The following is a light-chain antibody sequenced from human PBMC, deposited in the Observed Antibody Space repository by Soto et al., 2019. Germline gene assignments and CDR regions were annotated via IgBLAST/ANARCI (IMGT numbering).Light chain of an antibody. CDR2: VAS. V-gene: IGKV1D-12*01. CDR1: QGIRSF. J-gene: IGKJ5*01. Sequence: DIQMTQSPSSVSASIGDRVTITCRASQGIRSFLAWYQQKPGKAPNLLISVASSLQSGVPSRFSGSGSGTDFTLTISSLQPEDFATYYCQQANSFPITFGQGTRLVIK. CDR3: QQANSFPIT.